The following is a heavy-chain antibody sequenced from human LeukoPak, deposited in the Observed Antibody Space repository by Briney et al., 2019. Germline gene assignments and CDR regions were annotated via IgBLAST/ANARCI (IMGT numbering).Heavy chain of an antibody. CDR2: INPSGGST. J-gene: IGHJ4*02. Sequence: ASVKVSCKASGYTFTSYYMHWVRQAPGQGLEWMGIINPSGGSTSYAQKFQGRVTMTRDTSTSTVYMELRSLRSDDTALYYCARTCSSSSCYMVHWGQGTLVTVSS. CDR3: ARTCSSSSCYMVH. D-gene: IGHD2-2*02. V-gene: IGHV1-46*01. CDR1: GYTFTSYY.